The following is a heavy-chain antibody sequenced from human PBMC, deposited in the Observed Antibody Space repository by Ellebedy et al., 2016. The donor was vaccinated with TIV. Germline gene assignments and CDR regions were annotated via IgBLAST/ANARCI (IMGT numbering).Heavy chain of an antibody. CDR2: ISNTGSRT. J-gene: IGHJ4*02. CDR1: GFSFNSYA. Sequence: GESLKISCAASGFSFNSYAMSWVRQAPGKGLEWVSTISNTGSRTYYADSVEGRFIISRDNSKRTLFLQMNSLRAEDTALYYCAKGRGGGSDSSAPRYYFDYWGLGTQVTVSS. D-gene: IGHD3-22*01. V-gene: IGHV3-23*01. CDR3: AKGRGGGSDSSAPRYYFDY.